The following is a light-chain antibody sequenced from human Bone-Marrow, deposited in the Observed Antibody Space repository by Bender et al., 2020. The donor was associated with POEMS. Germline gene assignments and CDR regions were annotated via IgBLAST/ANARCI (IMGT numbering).Light chain of an antibody. CDR2: EAS. V-gene: IGLV2-14*02. CDR1: SSDVGTYIF. J-gene: IGLJ3*02. Sequence: QSALTQPASVSGSPGQSITISCTGTSSDVGTYIFVSWYQQHPGKGPKLMIYEASKRPSGVSHRFSGSKSGNTASLTISGLLPEDEAHYFCSSFTSTDTLVFGGGTKLTVL. CDR3: SSFTSTDTLV.